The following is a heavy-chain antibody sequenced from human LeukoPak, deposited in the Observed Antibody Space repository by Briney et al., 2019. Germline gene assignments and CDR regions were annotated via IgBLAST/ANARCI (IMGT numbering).Heavy chain of an antibody. V-gene: IGHV3-21*01. J-gene: IGHJ4*02. CDR1: GFTFSSYS. CDR2: ISSSSSYI. D-gene: IGHD1-26*01. CDR3: AGGPPELAAYY. Sequence: GGSLRLSCAASGFTFSSYSMNWVRQAPGKGLEWVSSISSSSSYIYYAGSVKGRFTISRDNAKNSLYLQMNSLRAEDTAVYYCAGGPPELAAYYWGQGTLVTVSS.